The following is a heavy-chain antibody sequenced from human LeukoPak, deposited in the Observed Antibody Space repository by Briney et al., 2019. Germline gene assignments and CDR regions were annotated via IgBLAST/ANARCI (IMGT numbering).Heavy chain of an antibody. V-gene: IGHV1-18*01. D-gene: IGHD3-22*01. J-gene: IGHJ3*02. CDR2: ISAYNGNT. CDR3: AREITYYYDSSGPGAFDI. Sequence: ASVKVSCKASGYTFTSYGISWVRQAPGQGLEWMGWISAYNGNTNYAQKLQGRVTMTTDTSTSTAYMELRSLRSEDTAVYYCAREITYYYDSSGPGAFDIWGQGTMVTVSS. CDR1: GYTFTSYG.